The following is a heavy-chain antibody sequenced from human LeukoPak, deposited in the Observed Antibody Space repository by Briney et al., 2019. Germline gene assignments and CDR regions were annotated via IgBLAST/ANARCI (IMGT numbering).Heavy chain of an antibody. CDR1: GYTFTSYG. V-gene: IGHV1-18*01. D-gene: IGHD1-26*01. CDR3: AREHSTSYSPYNWFDP. CDR2: IRPHNGNT. Sequence: ASVKVTCKTSGYTFTSYGISWVRQAPGQGLEWMGWIRPHNGNTNYAQKLQGRVTMTTDTSTNTAYMELRSLTSDDTAVYYCAREHSTSYSPYNWFDPWGQGTPVTVSS. J-gene: IGHJ5*02.